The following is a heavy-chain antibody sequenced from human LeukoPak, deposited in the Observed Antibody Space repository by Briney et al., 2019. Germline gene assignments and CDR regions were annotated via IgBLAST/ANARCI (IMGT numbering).Heavy chain of an antibody. V-gene: IGHV3-64D*06. CDR3: TDAILGFRQSETDY. D-gene: IGHD2-21*01. J-gene: IGHJ4*02. Sequence: GGSLRLSCSASGFTFSNYAMHWVRQAPGKGLEYVSGFNSNGGSTYYADSVKGRFTISRDNSKNTLYLQMSSLRAEDTAVYYCTDAILGFRQSETDYWGQGTLVTVSS. CDR1: GFTFSNYA. CDR2: FNSNGGST.